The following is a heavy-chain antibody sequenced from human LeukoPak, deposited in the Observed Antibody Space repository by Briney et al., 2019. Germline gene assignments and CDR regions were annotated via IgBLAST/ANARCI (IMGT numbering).Heavy chain of an antibody. J-gene: IGHJ4*02. Sequence: GGSLRLSCAASGFTFSDFYMSWLRQTPGKGLEWVSYISTTGTTVDYADSVKGRFTISRDNAKGSLYLQMNNLGADDRAVYYCAKGHTYGMIWGQGTLVTVSS. V-gene: IGHV3-11*01. D-gene: IGHD2-8*01. CDR1: GFTFSDFY. CDR2: ISTTGTTV. CDR3: AKGHTYGMI.